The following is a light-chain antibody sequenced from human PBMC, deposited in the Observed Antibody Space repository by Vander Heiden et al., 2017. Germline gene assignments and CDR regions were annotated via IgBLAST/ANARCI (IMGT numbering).Light chain of an antibody. Sequence: DIQLTQSPSFLSASVGDRVTITCRASQGISSYLAWYQQKPGKAPKLLIYAASTLQSGVPSRFSGSGSGTEFTLTISSLQPEDFATYYCQQLNSYPQTFRHGTKVEIK. CDR1: QGISSY. CDR2: AAS. J-gene: IGKJ1*01. V-gene: IGKV1-9*01. CDR3: QQLNSYPQT.